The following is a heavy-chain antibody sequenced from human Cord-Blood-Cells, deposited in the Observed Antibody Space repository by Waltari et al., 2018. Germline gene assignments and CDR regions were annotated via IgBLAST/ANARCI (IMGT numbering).Heavy chain of an antibody. Sequence: QLQLQESGPGLVKPSETLSLTCTVPGGSISSSSYYCGWVRHPPGKGLEWIGSIYYRGSTYYNPSLKSRVTISVDTSKNQFSLKLSSVTAADTAVYYCARQASDGDFDYWGQGTLVTVSS. CDR2: IYYRGST. D-gene: IGHD3-10*01. CDR1: GGSISSSSYY. CDR3: ARQASDGDFDY. J-gene: IGHJ4*02. V-gene: IGHV4-39*01.